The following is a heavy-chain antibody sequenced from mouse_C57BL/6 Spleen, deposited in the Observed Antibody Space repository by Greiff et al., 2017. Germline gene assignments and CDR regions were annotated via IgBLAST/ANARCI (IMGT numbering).Heavy chain of an antibody. J-gene: IGHJ3*01. CDR3: ARSDYSNYGGFAY. Sequence: VQLQQPGAELVMPGASVKLSCKASGYTFTSYWMHWVKQRPGQGLAWIGEIDPSDSYTNYNQKFKGKSTLTVDKSSSTAYMQLSSLTSEDSAVYYCARSDYSNYGGFAYWGQGTLVTVSA. CDR2: IDPSDSYT. D-gene: IGHD2-5*01. CDR1: GYTFTSYW. V-gene: IGHV1-69*01.